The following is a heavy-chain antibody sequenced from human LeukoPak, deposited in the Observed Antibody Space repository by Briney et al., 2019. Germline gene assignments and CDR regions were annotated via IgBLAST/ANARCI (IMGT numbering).Heavy chain of an antibody. V-gene: IGHV1-2*02. CDR3: AISVYRWGFDY. Sequence: ASVKVSCKAFRVTLTGYHMHWVRQAPGRRPKWMGWIDLYSGAATPAQKFQGRVTMTRDTSISTFYMEMSRLTSDDTAIYYWAISVYRWGFDYWGLGTQVTVSS. J-gene: IGHJ4*02. CDR2: IDLYSGAA. CDR1: RVTLTGYH. D-gene: IGHD5/OR15-5a*01.